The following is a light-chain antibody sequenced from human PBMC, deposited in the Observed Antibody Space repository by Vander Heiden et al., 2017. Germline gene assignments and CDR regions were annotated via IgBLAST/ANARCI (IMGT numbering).Light chain of an antibody. J-gene: IGLJ3*02. CDR2: RNN. Sequence: QSVLTQPPPPSGTPGPRVTIPCSGSSSNIGSNYVYWYQQLPGTAPKLLIYRNNHRPSGVPDRFSGSKSGTSASLAISGLRSEDEADYYCAAWDDSLSGWVFGGGTKLTVL. CDR3: AAWDDSLSGWV. V-gene: IGLV1-47*01. CDR1: SSNIGSNY.